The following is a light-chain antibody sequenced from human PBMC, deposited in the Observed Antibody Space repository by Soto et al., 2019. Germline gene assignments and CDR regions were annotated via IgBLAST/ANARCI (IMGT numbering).Light chain of an antibody. CDR3: QQYKSSILT. CDR1: QSISGW. Sequence: DIQMTQSPSTLSASVGDRVTITCRASQSISGWLAWYQQKPGKAPKLLIYRASNLESGVPSRFTGSGSGTEFTLTISSLQPDDFATYYCQQYKSSILTFGPGTKVDIK. J-gene: IGKJ3*01. V-gene: IGKV1-5*03. CDR2: RAS.